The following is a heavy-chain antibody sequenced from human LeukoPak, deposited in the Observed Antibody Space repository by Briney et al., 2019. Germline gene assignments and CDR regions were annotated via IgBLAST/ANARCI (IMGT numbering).Heavy chain of an antibody. CDR1: GFTFSNYG. CDR2: ISSDGSNK. CDR3: AKDLGITGTTIPYYFDC. J-gene: IGHJ4*02. D-gene: IGHD1-7*01. Sequence: PGRSLRLSCIASGFTFSNYGMHWVRQAPGKGLEWVAVISSDGSNKYYADSVKGRFTISRDNSKNTLYLQMNSLRAEDTAIYYCAKDLGITGTTIPYYFDCWGQGVLVTVSS. V-gene: IGHV3-30*18.